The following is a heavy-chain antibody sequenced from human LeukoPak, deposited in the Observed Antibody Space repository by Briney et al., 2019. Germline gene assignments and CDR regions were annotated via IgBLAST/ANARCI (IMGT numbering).Heavy chain of an antibody. J-gene: IGHJ3*02. CDR1: GFSFSTYW. CDR2: INPDGSTS. V-gene: IGHV3-74*01. Sequence: GGSLRLSCAASGFSFSTYWMHWVRQAPGKGLVWVARINPDGSTSSYADSVKGRLTISRDNAKNTLYLQMSSLKADDTAVYYCGRHPAFDIWGQGTMVTVSS. CDR3: GRHPAFDI.